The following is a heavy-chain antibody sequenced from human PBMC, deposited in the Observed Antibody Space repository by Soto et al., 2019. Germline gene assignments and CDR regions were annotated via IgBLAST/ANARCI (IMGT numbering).Heavy chain of an antibody. D-gene: IGHD6-19*01. CDR2: ISGSGGST. J-gene: IGHJ4*02. CDR1: AFTFSSYA. CDR3: AKDISIAVAGTAVY. Sequence: EVQLLESGGGLVQPGGSLRLSCAASAFTFSSYAMSWVRQAPGKGLEWVSAISGSGGSTYYADYVKGRFTIARDNSKNTLYLQMNSLRAEDTAVYYCAKDISIAVAGTAVYWGQGTLVTVSS. V-gene: IGHV3-23*01.